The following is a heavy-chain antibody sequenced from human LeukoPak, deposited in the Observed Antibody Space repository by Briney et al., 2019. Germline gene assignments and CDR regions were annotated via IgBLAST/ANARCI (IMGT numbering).Heavy chain of an antibody. Sequence: PVKVSCKASGGTFSSYAISWVRQAPGQGLEWVGRIIPIFGTANYTQKFQGRVTITTDESTSTAYMELSSLRSEDTAVYYCARDDLLSGYSSGWYLNWGQGTLVTVSS. CDR1: GGTFSSYA. D-gene: IGHD6-19*01. CDR3: ARDDLLSGYSSGWYLN. CDR2: IIPIFGTA. V-gene: IGHV1-69*05. J-gene: IGHJ4*02.